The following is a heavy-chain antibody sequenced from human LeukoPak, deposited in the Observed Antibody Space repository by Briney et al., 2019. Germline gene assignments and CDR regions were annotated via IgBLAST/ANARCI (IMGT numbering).Heavy chain of an antibody. CDR1: GFIFSTYE. J-gene: IGHJ4*02. CDR2: NSPGSTI. Sequence: PGRSLRLSCAASGFIFSTYETNWVHQAPGRGREWVSYNSPGSTIYYADSVKGRFTISRDNAMNSLYLHMNSLRAEDTAVYYCARGNSRPDYWGQGTLVTVSA. V-gene: IGHV3-48*03. CDR3: ARGNSRPDY. D-gene: IGHD1/OR15-1a*01.